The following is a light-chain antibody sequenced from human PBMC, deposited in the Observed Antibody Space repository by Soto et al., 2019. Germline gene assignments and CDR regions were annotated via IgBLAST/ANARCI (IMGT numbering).Light chain of an antibody. J-gene: IGLJ2*01. Sequence: QLVLTQSPSASASLGASVKLTCTLSSGHSSYTIAWHQQQPEKGPRYLMKLNTDGSHSRGDGIPDRFSGSRSGAERYLTISSLRSEDEADYYCQTWGAGIVVFGGGTQLTVL. CDR3: QTWGAGIVV. CDR2: LNTDGSH. V-gene: IGLV4-69*01. CDR1: SGHSSYT.